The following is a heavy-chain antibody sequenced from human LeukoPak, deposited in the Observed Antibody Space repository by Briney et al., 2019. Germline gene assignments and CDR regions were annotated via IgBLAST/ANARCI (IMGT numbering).Heavy chain of an antibody. CDR2: IRYDGSNK. D-gene: IGHD6-19*01. V-gene: IGHV3-30*02. CDR3: AKMPVTYWQWPTDY. J-gene: IGHJ4*02. CDR1: GFTFSCYG. Sequence: PGGSLRLSCAASGFTFSCYGMHWVRRAPGKGLEWVAFIRYDGSNKYYADSVKGRFTISRDNSKNTLYLQMNSLRAEDTAVYYCAKMPVTYWQWPTDYWGQGTLVTVSS.